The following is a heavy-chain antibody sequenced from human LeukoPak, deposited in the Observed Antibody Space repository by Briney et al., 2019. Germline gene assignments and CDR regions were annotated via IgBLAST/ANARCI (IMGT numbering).Heavy chain of an antibody. Sequence: GGSLRLSGAASGFTFSSYEMNWVRQAPGKGLEWVSYISSSGSTIYYADSVKGRFTISRDNAKNSLYLQMNSLRAEDTAVYYCARDTKGGSYLVRAFDYWGQGTLVTVSS. D-gene: IGHD1-26*01. CDR1: GFTFSSYE. V-gene: IGHV3-48*03. CDR3: ARDTKGGSYLVRAFDY. CDR2: ISSSGSTI. J-gene: IGHJ4*02.